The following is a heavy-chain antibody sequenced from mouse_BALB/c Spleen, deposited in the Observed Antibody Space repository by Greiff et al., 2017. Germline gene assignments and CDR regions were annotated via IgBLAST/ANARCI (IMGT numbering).Heavy chain of an antibody. CDR1: GYSFTSYW. D-gene: IGHD2-10*02. Sequence: EVQLQQSGTVLARPGASVKMSCKASGYSFTSYWMHWVKQRPGQGLEWIGAIYPGNSDTSYNQKFKGKAKLTAVTSASTAYMELSSLTNEDSAVYYCTRWRYGNPYYFDYWGQGTTLTVSS. CDR2: IYPGNSDT. CDR3: TRWRYGNPYYFDY. V-gene: IGHV1-5*01. J-gene: IGHJ2*01.